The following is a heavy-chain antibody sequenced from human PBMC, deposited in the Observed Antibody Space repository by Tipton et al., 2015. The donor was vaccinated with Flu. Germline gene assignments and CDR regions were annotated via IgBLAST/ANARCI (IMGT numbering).Heavy chain of an antibody. CDR2: IHNSGST. V-gene: IGHV4-61*01. CDR3: ARAGGSNSWYVY. J-gene: IGHJ4*02. CDR1: GEALSSTSYY. Sequence: GEALSSTSYYWSWIRKSPGKGLEWIGNIHNSGSTDYNPPLKSRVTISVDTSNNLFSLNLRSVSAADTAVYYCARAGGSNSWYVYWGQGTLVTVSS. D-gene: IGHD6-13*01.